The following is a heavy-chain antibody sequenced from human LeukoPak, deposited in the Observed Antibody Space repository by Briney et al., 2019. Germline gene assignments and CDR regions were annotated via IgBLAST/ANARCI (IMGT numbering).Heavy chain of an antibody. Sequence: GSLRLSCAASGFTFSSYSMNWVRQPPGKGLEWIGSISYSGGTYYNPSLKSRVTMSVDTSKNQFSLKLSSVTAADTAVYHCASLVVTAIRLWSYFDYWGQGTLVTVSS. V-gene: IGHV4-39*07. CDR3: ASLVVTAIRLWSYFDY. J-gene: IGHJ4*02. CDR1: GFTFSSYS. CDR2: ISYSGGT. D-gene: IGHD2-21*02.